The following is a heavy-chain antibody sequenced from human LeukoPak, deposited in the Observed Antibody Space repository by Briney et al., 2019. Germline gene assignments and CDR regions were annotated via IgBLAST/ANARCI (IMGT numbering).Heavy chain of an antibody. CDR1: GGSISSYH. J-gene: IGHJ4*02. D-gene: IGHD3-22*01. V-gene: IGHV4-59*12. CDR2: IYYSGST. CDR3: AREGSSGYYYY. Sequence: SETLSLTCTVSGGSISSYHWSWIRQPPGKGLEWIGYIYYSGSTNYNPSLKSRVTISVDTSKNQFSLKLSSVTAADTAVYYCAREGSSGYYYYWGQGTLVTVSS.